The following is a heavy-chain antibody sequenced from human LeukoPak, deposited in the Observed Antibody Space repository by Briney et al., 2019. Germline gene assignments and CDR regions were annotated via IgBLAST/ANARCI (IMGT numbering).Heavy chain of an antibody. Sequence: GGSLRLSCVVSGFTFSGNHMNWVRQAPGKGLEWVSVIYSDGDTYYADSVKGRFTISRDSSGNTLSLQMNSLKPEDTAVYYCARDPRDGYGHFDYWGQGTLVTVSS. D-gene: IGHD5-24*01. CDR3: ARDPRDGYGHFDY. J-gene: IGHJ4*02. CDR2: IYSDGDT. V-gene: IGHV3-66*02. CDR1: GFTFSGNH.